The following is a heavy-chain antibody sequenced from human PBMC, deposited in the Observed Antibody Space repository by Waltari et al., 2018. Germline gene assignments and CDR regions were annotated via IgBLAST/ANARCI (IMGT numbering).Heavy chain of an antibody. J-gene: IGHJ3*02. CDR2: IYHSGST. Sequence: QVQLQESGPGLVKPSETLSLTCAVSGYSISSGYYWGWIRQPPGTGLEWIGSIYHSGSTYYNPSLKSRVTISVDTSKNQFSLKLSSVTAADTAVYYCAGGTLGCSGGSCYSRGYAFDIWGQGTMVTVSS. CDR3: AGGTLGCSGGSCYSRGYAFDI. D-gene: IGHD2-15*01. CDR1: GYSISSGYY. V-gene: IGHV4-38-2*01.